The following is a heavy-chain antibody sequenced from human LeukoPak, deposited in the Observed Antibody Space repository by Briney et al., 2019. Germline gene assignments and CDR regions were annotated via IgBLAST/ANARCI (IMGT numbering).Heavy chain of an antibody. V-gene: IGHV7-4-1*02. Sequence: PTASVKVSCKASGYTFTGYYMHWVRQAPGQGLEWMGWINTNTGNPTYAQGFTGRFVFSLDTSVSTAYLQISSLKAEDTAVYYCARDSIVVVPAAEHWYFDLWGRGTLVTVSS. J-gene: IGHJ2*01. CDR1: GYTFTGYY. D-gene: IGHD2-2*01. CDR2: INTNTGNP. CDR3: ARDSIVVVPAAEHWYFDL.